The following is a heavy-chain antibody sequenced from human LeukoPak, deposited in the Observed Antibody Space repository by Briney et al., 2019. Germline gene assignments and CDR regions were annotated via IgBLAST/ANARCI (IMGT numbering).Heavy chain of an antibody. J-gene: IGHJ6*03. Sequence: PSETLSLTCTVSGGSISSSSYYWGWIRRPPGKGLEWIGSIYYSGSTYYNPSLKSRVTISVDTSKDQFSLKLSSVTAADTAVYFCARGRVSSSSWYSTYYYYFYMDVWGKGTTVTVSS. V-gene: IGHV4-39*07. CDR3: ARGRVSSSSWYSTYYYYFYMDV. D-gene: IGHD6-13*01. CDR2: IYYSGST. CDR1: GGSISSSSYY.